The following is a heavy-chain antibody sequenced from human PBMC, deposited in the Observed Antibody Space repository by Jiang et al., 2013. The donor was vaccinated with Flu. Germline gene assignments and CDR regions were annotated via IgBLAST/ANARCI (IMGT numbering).Heavy chain of an antibody. J-gene: IGHJ5*02. V-gene: IGHV1-18*01. CDR3: ARDLYDFNVGNWFDP. CDR1: GYTFTSYG. D-gene: IGHD3-3*01. Sequence: GAEVKKPGASVKVSCKASGYTFTSYGISWVRQAPGQGLEWMGWISAYNGNTNYAQKLQGRVTMTTDTSTSTAYMELRSLRSDDTAVYYCARDLYDFNVGNWFDPWGQGTLVTVSS. CDR2: ISAYNGNT.